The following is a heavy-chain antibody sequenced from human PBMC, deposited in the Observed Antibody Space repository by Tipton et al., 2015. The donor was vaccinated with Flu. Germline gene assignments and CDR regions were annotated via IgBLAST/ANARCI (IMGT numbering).Heavy chain of an antibody. CDR3: ASYSSSYFDY. J-gene: IGHJ4*02. Sequence: QLVQSGAEVKKPGESLKISCKGSGYTFTNYWIGWVRQMPGKGLEWMGVIYYSGSTHYNPSLKSRVTISVDTSKDQFSLKLSSVTAADTAVYYCASYSSSYFDYWGQGTLVTVSS. CDR2: IYYSGST. CDR1: GYTFTNYW. V-gene: IGHV5-51*06. D-gene: IGHD6-6*01.